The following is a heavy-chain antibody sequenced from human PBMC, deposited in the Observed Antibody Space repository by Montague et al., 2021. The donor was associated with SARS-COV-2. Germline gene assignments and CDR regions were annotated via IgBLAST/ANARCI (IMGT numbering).Heavy chain of an antibody. CDR1: GFTFSSYA. V-gene: IGHV3-30*04. D-gene: IGHD2-2*01. Sequence: SLRLSCAASGFTFSSYAMHWVRQAPGKGLEWVAVISYDGSNKYYADSXXGRFTISRDNSKNTLYLQMNSLRAEDTAVYYCARDNGYCSSTSCYLGEYYYMDVWGKGTTVTVSS. CDR3: ARDNGYCSSTSCYLGEYYYMDV. CDR2: ISYDGSNK. J-gene: IGHJ6*03.